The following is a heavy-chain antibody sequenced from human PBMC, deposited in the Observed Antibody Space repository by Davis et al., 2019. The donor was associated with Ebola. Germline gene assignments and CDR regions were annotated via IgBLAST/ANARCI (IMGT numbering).Heavy chain of an antibody. CDR2: IYYSGST. D-gene: IGHD1-26*01. J-gene: IGHJ4*02. V-gene: IGHV4-39*01. CDR3: ARRTPNVLYSGSTGVYFDY. CDR1: GGSFSGYY. Sequence: SETLSLTCAVYGGSFSGYYWGWIRQPPGKGLEWIGSIYYSGSTYYNPSLKSRVTISVDTSKNQFSLKLSSVTAADTAVYYCARRTPNVLYSGSTGVYFDYWGQGTLVTVSS.